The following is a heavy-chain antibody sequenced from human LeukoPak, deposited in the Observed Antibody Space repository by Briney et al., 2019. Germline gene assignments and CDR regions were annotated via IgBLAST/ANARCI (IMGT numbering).Heavy chain of an antibody. CDR1: GFTFSSYA. Sequence: GGSLRPSCAASGFTFSSYAMSWVRQAPGKGLEWVSAISGSGGSTYYADSVKGRFTISRDNSKNTLYLQVNSLRAEDTAVYYCAKDRPKRGYSGYDPGDYWGQGTLVTVSS. CDR3: AKDRPKRGYSGYDPGDY. V-gene: IGHV3-23*01. CDR2: ISGSGGST. D-gene: IGHD5-12*01. J-gene: IGHJ4*02.